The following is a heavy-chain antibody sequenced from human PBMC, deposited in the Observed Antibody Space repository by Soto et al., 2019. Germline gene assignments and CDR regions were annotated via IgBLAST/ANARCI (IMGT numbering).Heavy chain of an antibody. D-gene: IGHD6-19*01. CDR2: IIPIFGTA. CDR3: ARVGRTGYSSGWYDY. Sequence: QVQLVQSGAEVKKPGSSVKVACKASGGTFSSYAISWVRQAPGQGLEWMGGIIPIFGTANCAQKFQGRVTITADESTSTAYIELSSLRSEDTAVYYCARVGRTGYSSGWYDYWGQGTLVPVSS. V-gene: IGHV1-69*01. CDR1: GGTFSSYA. J-gene: IGHJ4*02.